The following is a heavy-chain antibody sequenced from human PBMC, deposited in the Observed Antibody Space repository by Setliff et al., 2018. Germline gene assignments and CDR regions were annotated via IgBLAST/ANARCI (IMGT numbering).Heavy chain of an antibody. CDR3: ARDKGDGYGVDAYAGGGFDI. V-gene: IGHV4-38-2*02. Sequence: SETLSLTCTVSGDSISDASIMAWIRQPPGKGLEWIGSMYPGRNTYYNPSLKSRVTMSVDTSKRQFSLKLNSVTAADMAVYYCARDKGDGYGVDAYAGGGFDIWGQGTMVTVSS. J-gene: IGHJ3*02. CDR2: MYPGRNT. CDR1: GDSISDASI. D-gene: IGHD4-17*01.